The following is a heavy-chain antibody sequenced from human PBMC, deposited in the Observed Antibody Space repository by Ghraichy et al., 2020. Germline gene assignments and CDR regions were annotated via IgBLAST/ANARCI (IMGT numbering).Heavy chain of an antibody. V-gene: IGHV3-23*01. CDR3: ARDLWVGGDGYTMGYYYYGMDV. CDR1: GFTFSSYA. D-gene: IGHD5-24*01. J-gene: IGHJ6*02. Sequence: GGSLRLSCAASGFTFSSYAMSWVRQAPGKGLEWVSAISGSGGSTYYADSVKGRFTISRDNSKNTLYLQMNSLRAEDTAVYYCARDLWVGGDGYTMGYYYYGMDVWGQGTTVTVSS. CDR2: ISGSGGST.